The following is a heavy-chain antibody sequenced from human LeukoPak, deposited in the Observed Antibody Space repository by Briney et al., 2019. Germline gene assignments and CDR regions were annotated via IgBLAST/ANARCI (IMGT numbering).Heavy chain of an antibody. D-gene: IGHD5/OR15-5a*01. CDR3: ARTRGRVSKTDFDS. V-gene: IGHV4-39*07. CDR2: IYYSGNT. J-gene: IGHJ4*02. Sequence: SETLSLTCAVSGASISSDDYFWGWIRQPPGKGLEWIATIYYSGNTYYNPSLSSRVTISADSSKNQFSLRLRSVTAADAAVYFCARTRGRVSKTDFDSWGQGTLVTVSS. CDR1: GASISSDDYF.